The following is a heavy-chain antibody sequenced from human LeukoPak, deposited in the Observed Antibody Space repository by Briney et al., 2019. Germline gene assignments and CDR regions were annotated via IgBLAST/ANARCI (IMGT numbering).Heavy chain of an antibody. CDR2: INPDSGGT. V-gene: IGHV1-2*02. CDR1: GYTFTSYG. Sequence: ASVKVSCKASGYTFTSYGISWVRQAPGQGLEWMGWINPDSGGTKYAQNFQGRVTMTMDTSISTAYMELSRLTSDDTAVYYCARGRGRASSQYNAFDMWGQGTVVTVSS. CDR3: ARGRGRASSQYNAFDM. J-gene: IGHJ3*02. D-gene: IGHD2-2*01.